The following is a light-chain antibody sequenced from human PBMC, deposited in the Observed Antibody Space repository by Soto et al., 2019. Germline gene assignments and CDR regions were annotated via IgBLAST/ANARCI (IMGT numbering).Light chain of an antibody. V-gene: IGLV1-44*01. Sequence: QSALTQPPSASGTPGRRVTISCSGSSSNIGGYTVNWYQQFPGTAPKLLIYSNNQRPSGVPDRFSGSKSGTSASLAISGLQSEDEADYYCAAWDDSLNAYVFGTGTKV. J-gene: IGLJ1*01. CDR2: SNN. CDR3: AAWDDSLNAYV. CDR1: SSNIGGYT.